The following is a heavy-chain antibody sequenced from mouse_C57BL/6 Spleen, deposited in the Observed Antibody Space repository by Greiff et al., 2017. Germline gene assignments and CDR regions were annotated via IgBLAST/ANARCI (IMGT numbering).Heavy chain of an antibody. V-gene: IGHV1-54*01. CDR3: ARSSYGSSYYYAMDY. J-gene: IGHJ4*01. Sequence: VQLQQSGAELVRPGTSVKVSCKASGYAFTNYLIEWVKQRPGQGLEWIGVINPGSGGTNYNEKFKGKATLTADKSSSTAYMQLSSLTSEDSAVYFCARSSYGSSYYYAMDYWGQGTSVTVSS. CDR2: INPGSGGT. D-gene: IGHD1-1*01. CDR1: GYAFTNYL.